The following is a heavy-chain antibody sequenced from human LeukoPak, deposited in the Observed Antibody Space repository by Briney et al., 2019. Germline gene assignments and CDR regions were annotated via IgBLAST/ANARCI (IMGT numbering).Heavy chain of an antibody. Sequence: SVKVSRKASGGTFSSYAISWVRQAPGQGLEWMGRIIPIFGIANYAQKFQGRVTITADKSTSTAYMELSSLRSEDTAVYYCAKGYCSSTSCYADGMDVWGQGTTVTVSS. CDR1: GGTFSSYA. V-gene: IGHV1-69*04. CDR2: IIPIFGIA. D-gene: IGHD2-2*01. CDR3: AKGYCSSTSCYADGMDV. J-gene: IGHJ6*02.